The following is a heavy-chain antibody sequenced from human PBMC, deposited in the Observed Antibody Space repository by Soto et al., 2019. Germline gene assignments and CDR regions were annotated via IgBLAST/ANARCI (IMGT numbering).Heavy chain of an antibody. CDR1: GGSMTSGGYY. Sequence: QVQLQESGPGLVRPSQILSLNCTVPGGSMTSGGYYWNWIRHPPGMGLEWIGFIHNSGSLYYNPSLRSRLLISLDTSKNQFSLRLSSVTVADSAVYYCARRGDTLPSFYFGMDVWGQGTTVTVSS. V-gene: IGHV4-31*03. J-gene: IGHJ6*02. CDR2: IHNSGSL. D-gene: IGHD2-21*02. CDR3: ARRGDTLPSFYFGMDV.